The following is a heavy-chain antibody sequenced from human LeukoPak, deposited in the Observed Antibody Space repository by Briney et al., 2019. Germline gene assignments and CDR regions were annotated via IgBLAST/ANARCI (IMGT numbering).Heavy chain of an antibody. J-gene: IGHJ4*02. CDR3: AGDLSSYSSGWYVSLV. CDR1: GYTFTSYG. V-gene: IGHV1-18*01. D-gene: IGHD6-19*01. CDR2: ISAYNGNT. Sequence: ASVKVSCKASGYTFTSYGINWVRQAPGQGLEWMGWISAYNGNTKHAQKVQGRVTMTTDTSTNTAYMELRSLRSDDTAVYYCAGDLSSYSSGWYVSLVWGQGTLVTVSS.